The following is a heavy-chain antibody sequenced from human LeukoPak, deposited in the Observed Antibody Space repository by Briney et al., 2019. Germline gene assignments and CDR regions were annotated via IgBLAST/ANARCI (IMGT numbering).Heavy chain of an antibody. J-gene: IGHJ4*02. CDR3: ASLGYGSGKYDY. V-gene: IGHV1-46*01. Sequence: ASVKLSCKASGYTFTSYYMHWVRQAPGQGLEWMGIINPSGGSTSYAQKFQGRVTMTRDTSTSTVYMELSSLRSEDTAVYYCASLGYGSGKYDYWGQGTLVTVSS. CDR2: INPSGGST. CDR1: GYTFTSYY. D-gene: IGHD3-10*01.